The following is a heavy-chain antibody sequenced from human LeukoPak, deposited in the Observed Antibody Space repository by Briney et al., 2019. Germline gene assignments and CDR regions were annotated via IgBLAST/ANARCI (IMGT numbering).Heavy chain of an antibody. CDR1: GGSFSGYY. CDR2: INHSGST. J-gene: IGHJ4*02. CDR3: ATDSSSWYRSFDY. D-gene: IGHD6-13*01. V-gene: IGHV4-34*01. Sequence: SDTLSLTCAVYGGSFSGYYWSWIRQPPGKGLEWIGEINHSGSTNYNPSLKSRVTISVDTSKNQFSLKLSSVTAADTAVYYCATDSSSWYRSFDYWGQGTLVTVSS.